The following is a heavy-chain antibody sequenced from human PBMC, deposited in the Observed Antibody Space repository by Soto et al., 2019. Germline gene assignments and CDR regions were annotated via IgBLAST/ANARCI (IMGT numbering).Heavy chain of an antibody. CDR2: IYYNGRT. Sequence: SETLSLTCTASGGSVSSGSYYWSWIRQPPGKGLEWIGYIYYNGRTNYIPSLKSRVTLSADTSKNHFSLKLNSVTAADTAVYSCARGGAYCGGDFSPHYLDYWGHGTLVTVSS. J-gene: IGHJ4*01. CDR3: ARGGAYCGGDFSPHYLDY. D-gene: IGHD2-21*02. CDR1: GGSVSSGSYY. V-gene: IGHV4-61*03.